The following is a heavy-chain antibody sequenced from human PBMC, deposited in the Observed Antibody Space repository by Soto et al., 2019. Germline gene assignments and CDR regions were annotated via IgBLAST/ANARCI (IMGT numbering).Heavy chain of an antibody. CDR2: IIPLFGSA. J-gene: IGHJ4*02. Sequence: QVQVVQSGAEVKKPGSSVKVSCKASGGSFSSYDINWVRQAPGHGLEWVGGIIPLFGSANYANKFLERATITADASTSAADREVSSLRSEDTSVYYCSSALLAGYNYGDYFASWGQGTLVTVSS. CDR3: SSALLAGYNYGDYFAS. V-gene: IGHV1-69*12. CDR1: GGSFSSYD. D-gene: IGHD5-12*01.